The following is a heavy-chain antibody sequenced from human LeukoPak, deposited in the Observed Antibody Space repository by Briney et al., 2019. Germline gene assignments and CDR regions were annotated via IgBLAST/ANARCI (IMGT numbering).Heavy chain of an antibody. CDR1: GYTFTSYA. D-gene: IGHD6-13*01. V-gene: IGHV1-3*01. CDR2: INAGNGNT. CDR3: AREAWGSSCSDY. Sequence: ASVKVSCKASGYTFTSYAMHWVRQAPGQRLEWMGWINAGNGNTEYSQKFQGRVTITRDTSASTASMELSSLRSEDTAVYYCAREAWGSSCSDYWGQGTLVTVSS. J-gene: IGHJ4*02.